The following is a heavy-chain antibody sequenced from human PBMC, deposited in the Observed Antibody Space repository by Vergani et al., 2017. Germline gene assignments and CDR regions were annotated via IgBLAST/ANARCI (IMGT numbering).Heavy chain of an antibody. V-gene: IGHV4-39*01. CDR1: DGSINSRSYY. J-gene: IGHJ6*02. Sequence: QLLLQDSGLGQVKPSETLSLTCGVSDGSINSRSYYWAWIRQPPGKGLGWIGMMFYSGTTYYNPSRKSRVTIFLDTSKSQFSLKVTSVTAADTAAYFCARGKYNSGDYYYYYGLDVWGQGTTATVSS. CDR3: ARGKYNSGDYYYYYGLDV. D-gene: IGHD3-22*01. CDR2: MFYSGTT.